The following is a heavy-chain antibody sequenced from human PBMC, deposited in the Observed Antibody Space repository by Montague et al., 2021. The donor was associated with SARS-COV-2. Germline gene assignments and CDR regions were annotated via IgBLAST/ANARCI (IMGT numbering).Heavy chain of an antibody. D-gene: IGHD3-16*01. CDR1: GFTFSRSP. Sequence: SLRLSCAASGFTFSRSPMSWVRQAPGKGLQWVSVNHSAGTRTHYXXSVEVRFTISRDNSKNSLYLQMNSLRAEDTALYYCAKVGDIMAGFSLVKYDAWGQGTLVIVSS. J-gene: IGHJ5*02. V-gene: IGHV3-23*03. CDR2: NHSAGTRT. CDR3: AKVGDIMAGFSLVKYDA.